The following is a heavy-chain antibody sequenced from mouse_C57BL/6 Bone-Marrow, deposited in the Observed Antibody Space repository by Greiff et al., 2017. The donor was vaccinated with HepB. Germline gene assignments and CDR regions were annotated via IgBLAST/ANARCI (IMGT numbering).Heavy chain of an antibody. V-gene: IGHV1-42*01. CDR3: ARSSIIYVRVAY. D-gene: IGHD1-1*01. J-gene: IGHJ3*01. CDR2: INPRTGGT. Sequence: VQLQQSGPELVKPGASVKISCKASGYSFTGYYMNWVKQSPEKSLEWIGEINPRTGGTTYNQKFKAKATLTVDKSSSTAYMQLKSLTSEDSAVYYCARSSIIYVRVAYWGQGTLVTVSA. CDR1: GYSFTGYY.